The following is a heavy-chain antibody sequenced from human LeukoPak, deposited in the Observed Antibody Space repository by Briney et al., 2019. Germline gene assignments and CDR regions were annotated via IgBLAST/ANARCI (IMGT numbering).Heavy chain of an antibody. CDR2: IYYSGST. J-gene: IGHJ4*02. D-gene: IGHD7-27*01. V-gene: IGHV4-59*08. CDR1: GGSVSSDS. CDR3: ARHTGGWGSFDY. Sequence: SETLSLTCTVSGGSVSSDSWSWIRQPPGKGLEWIGYIYYSGSTNYNPSLKSRVTISVDTSKNQFSLKLSSVTAADTAVYYCARHTGGWGSFDYWGQGTLVTVSS.